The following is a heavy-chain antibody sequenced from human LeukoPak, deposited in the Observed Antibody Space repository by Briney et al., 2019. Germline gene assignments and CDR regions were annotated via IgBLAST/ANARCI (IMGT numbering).Heavy chain of an antibody. CDR2: IYYSGST. CDR3: ARDLYDYVWGSYRNDAFDI. V-gene: IGHV4-59*01. CDR1: GGSISSYY. Sequence: SETLSLTCTVSGGSISSYYWSWIRQPPGKGLEWIGYIYYSGSTNYNPSLKSRVTISVDTSKNQFSLKLSSVTAADTAVYYCARDLYDYVWGSYRNDAFDIWGQGTMVTVSS. D-gene: IGHD3-16*02. J-gene: IGHJ3*02.